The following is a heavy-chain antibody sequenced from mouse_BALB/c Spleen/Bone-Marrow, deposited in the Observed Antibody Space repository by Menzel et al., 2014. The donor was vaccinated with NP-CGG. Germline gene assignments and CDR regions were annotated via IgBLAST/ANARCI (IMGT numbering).Heavy chain of an antibody. V-gene: IGHV5-6-2*01. D-gene: IGHD2-14*01. J-gene: IGHJ4*01. CDR3: ARQSRYEDYYAMDY. CDR1: GFTFSSYY. CDR2: INSNGGTT. Sequence: DVMLVEPGGGLVKLGGSLKLSCAASGFTFSSYYMSWVRQTPEKRLELVAAINSNGGTTYYPDTVKGRFTISRDNAKNTLYLQMSSLKSEDTALYYCARQSRYEDYYAMDYWGQGTSVTVSS.